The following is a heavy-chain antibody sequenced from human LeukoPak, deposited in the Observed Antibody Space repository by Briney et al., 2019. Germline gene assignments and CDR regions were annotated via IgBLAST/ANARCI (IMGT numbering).Heavy chain of an antibody. CDR3: ARAYGSGSYNSDY. J-gene: IGHJ4*02. V-gene: IGHV5-51*01. CDR1: GYSFTSYW. CDR2: IYPGDSDT. Sequence: PGESLSISYQGSGYSFTSYWIGWVRQMPGKGLEWMGIIYPGDSDTRYSPSFQGQVTISADKSISTAYLQWSSLKASDTAIYYCARAYGSGSYNSDYWGQGTLVSVSS. D-gene: IGHD3-10*01.